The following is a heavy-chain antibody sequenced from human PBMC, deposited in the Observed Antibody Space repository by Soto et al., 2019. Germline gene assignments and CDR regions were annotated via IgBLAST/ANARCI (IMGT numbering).Heavy chain of an antibody. CDR3: AHRRRTYDTGPPVYFDY. Sequence: SGPTLVNPTQTLTLTCTFSGFSLSTSSVGVGWIRQPPGKALEWLALISWNDEKRYSPSLQNRLTITKYTSKNQVVLTLSNMDPVDTVTYYCAHRRRTYDTGPPVYFDYWGQGALVTVSS. V-gene: IGHV2-5*01. D-gene: IGHD2-21*01. CDR2: ISWNDEK. CDR1: GFSLSTSSVG. J-gene: IGHJ4*02.